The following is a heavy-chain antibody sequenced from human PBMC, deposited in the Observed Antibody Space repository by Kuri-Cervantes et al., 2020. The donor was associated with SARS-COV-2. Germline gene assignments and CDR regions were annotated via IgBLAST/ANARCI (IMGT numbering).Heavy chain of an antibody. D-gene: IGHD3-16*01. CDR1: GFTFSSYA. CDR2: IGGSGVRT. Sequence: LTCAASGFTFSSYAMNWVRQAPGKGLEWVSVIGGSGVRTNYADSVKGRFTISRDNSKNTLYLQMNSLRAEDTAVYYCAKVGGHREYFQNWGQGTLVTVSS. CDR3: AKVGGHREYFQN. J-gene: IGHJ1*01. V-gene: IGHV3-23*01.